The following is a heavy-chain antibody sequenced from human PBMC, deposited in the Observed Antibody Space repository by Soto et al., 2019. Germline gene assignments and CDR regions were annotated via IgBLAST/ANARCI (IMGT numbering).Heavy chain of an antibody. D-gene: IGHD6-19*01. J-gene: IGHJ4*02. CDR2: ISSSSSYI. CDR1: GFTFSSYS. V-gene: IGHV3-21*01. Sequence: GGSLRLSCAASGFTFSSYSMNWVRQAPGKGLEWVSSISSSSSYIYYADSVKGRFTISRDNAKNSLYLQMNSLRAEDTAVYYCARDIAVAGTANWGQGTLVTVSS. CDR3: ARDIAVAGTAN.